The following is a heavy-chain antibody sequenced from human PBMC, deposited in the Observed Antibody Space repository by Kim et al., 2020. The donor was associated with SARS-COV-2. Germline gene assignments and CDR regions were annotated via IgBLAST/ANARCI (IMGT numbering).Heavy chain of an antibody. D-gene: IGHD6-19*01. J-gene: IGHJ6*02. CDR1: GFTFSSYA. CDR2: ISGSGGST. V-gene: IGHV3-23*01. Sequence: GGSLRLSCAASGFTFSSYAMSWVRQAPGKGLEWVSAISGSGGSTYYADSVKGRFTISRDNSKNTLYLQMNSLRAEDTAVYYCGSEIITSSGWYDYYYYGMDVWGQGTTVTVSS. CDR3: GSEIITSSGWYDYYYYGMDV.